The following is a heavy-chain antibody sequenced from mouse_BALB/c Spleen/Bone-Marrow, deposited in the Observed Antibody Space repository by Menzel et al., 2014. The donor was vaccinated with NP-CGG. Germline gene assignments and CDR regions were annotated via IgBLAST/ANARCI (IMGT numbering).Heavy chain of an antibody. D-gene: IGHD2-3*01. Sequence: EVQLQESGPELVKPGASVKISCKASGYSFTGYFMNWVKQSHGQSLEWIGRINPYNGDTFYNQKFKGKATLTVDKSSSTAHMELLSLTSEDSAVYYCGGQDGYYGGFAYWGQGTLVTVSA. J-gene: IGHJ3*01. CDR1: GYSFTGYF. CDR2: INPYNGDT. V-gene: IGHV1-37*01. CDR3: GGQDGYYGGFAY.